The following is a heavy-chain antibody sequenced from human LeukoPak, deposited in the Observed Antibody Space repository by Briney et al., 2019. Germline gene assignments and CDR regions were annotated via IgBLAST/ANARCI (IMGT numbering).Heavy chain of an antibody. CDR2: IYYSGST. Sequence: KPSETLSLTCTVSGGSISSYYWSWIRQPPGKGLEWIGYIYYSGSTNYNPSLKSRVTISVDTSKNQFSLKLSSVTAADTAVYYCARDGDYGDYAFDIWGQGTMVTVSS. V-gene: IGHV4-59*01. J-gene: IGHJ3*02. D-gene: IGHD4-17*01. CDR1: GGSISSYY. CDR3: ARDGDYGDYAFDI.